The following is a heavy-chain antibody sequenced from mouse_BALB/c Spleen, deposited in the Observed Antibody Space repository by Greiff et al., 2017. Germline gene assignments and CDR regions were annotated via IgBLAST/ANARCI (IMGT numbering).Heavy chain of an antibody. CDR1: GFSLTSYG. CDR2: IWAGGST. V-gene: IGHV2-9*02. CDR3: ARDPGNLLRYFDV. Sequence: VQVVESGPGLVAPSQSLSITCTVSGFSLTSYGVHWVRQPPGKGLEWLGVIWAGGSTNYNSALMSRLSISKDNSKSQVFLKMNSLQTDDTAMYYCARDPGNLLRYFDVWGAGTTVTVSS. D-gene: IGHD2-10*01. J-gene: IGHJ1*01.